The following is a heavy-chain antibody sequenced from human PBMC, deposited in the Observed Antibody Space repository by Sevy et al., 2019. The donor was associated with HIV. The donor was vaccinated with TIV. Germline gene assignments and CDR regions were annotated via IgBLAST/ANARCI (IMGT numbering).Heavy chain of an antibody. Sequence: ASVKVSCKASGGTFSSYAIGWVRQAPGQGLEWMGGIIPIFGTANYAQKFQGRVTITADESTSTAYMELSSLRSEDTAAYYCARGAYYDFWSGPIDVWGQGTTVTVSS. CDR1: GGTFSSYA. V-gene: IGHV1-69*13. D-gene: IGHD3-3*01. J-gene: IGHJ6*02. CDR2: IIPIFGTA. CDR3: ARGAYYDFWSGPIDV.